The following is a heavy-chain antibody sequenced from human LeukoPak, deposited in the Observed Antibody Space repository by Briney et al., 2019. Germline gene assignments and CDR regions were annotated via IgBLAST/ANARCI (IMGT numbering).Heavy chain of an antibody. Sequence: PGGSLRLSCAASGFTFDDYALHWVRQAPGKGLEWVSGISWNSGSIGYADSVKGRFTISRDNAKNSLYLQMNSLRAEDTAVYYCASPDWFDPWGQGTLVTVSS. V-gene: IGHV3-9*01. CDR2: ISWNSGSI. CDR3: ASPDWFDP. CDR1: GFTFDDYA. J-gene: IGHJ5*02.